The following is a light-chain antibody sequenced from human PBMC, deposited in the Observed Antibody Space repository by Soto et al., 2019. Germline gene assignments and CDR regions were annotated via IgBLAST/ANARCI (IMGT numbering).Light chain of an antibody. V-gene: IGKV1-5*03. CDR3: QQYHIYSGT. CDR1: QTLDSW. J-gene: IGKJ1*01. Sequence: DIQITQSPSTLSASVGYKCSIRCPASQTLDSWLAWYQQRPGKPPNLLIYKASTLASGVPSRFSGSGSGTEFTLTINSLQPDDFATYYCQQYHIYSGTFGQGTKVDIK. CDR2: KAS.